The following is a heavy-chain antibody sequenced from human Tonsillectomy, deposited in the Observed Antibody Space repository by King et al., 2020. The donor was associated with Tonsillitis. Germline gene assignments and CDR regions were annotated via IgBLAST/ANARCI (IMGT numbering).Heavy chain of an antibody. J-gene: IGHJ3*02. V-gene: IGHV3-30*04. CDR3: ARGPCSSTSCYRDAFDI. D-gene: IGHD2-2*01. CDR1: GFTFSSYA. CDR2: ISYDGSNK. Sequence: VQLVESGGGVVQPGRSLRLSCAASGFTFSSYAMHWVRQAPGKGLEWVAVISYDGSNKYYADSVKGRFTISRDNSKNTLYLQMNSLRAEDTDVYYCARGPCSSTSCYRDAFDIWGQGTMVTVSS.